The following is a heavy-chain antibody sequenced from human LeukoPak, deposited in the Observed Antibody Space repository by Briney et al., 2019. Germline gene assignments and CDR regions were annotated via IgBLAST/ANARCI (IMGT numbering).Heavy chain of an antibody. CDR2: ISSSSSYI. CDR1: GFTFSSYS. V-gene: IGHV3-21*01. Sequence: GGSPRLSCAASGFTFSSYSMNWVRQAPGKGLEWVSSISSSSSYIYYADSVKGRFTISRDNAKNSLYLQMNSLRAEDTAVYYCASGRSSSWYDAFDIWGQGTMVTVSS. D-gene: IGHD6-13*01. J-gene: IGHJ3*02. CDR3: ASGRSSSWYDAFDI.